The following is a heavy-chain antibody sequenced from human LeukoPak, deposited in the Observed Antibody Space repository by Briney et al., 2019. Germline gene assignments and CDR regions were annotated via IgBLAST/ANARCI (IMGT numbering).Heavy chain of an antibody. V-gene: IGHV3-23*01. CDR2: LSDSGGST. J-gene: IGHJ4*02. CDR1: GFTFSNYA. D-gene: IGHD1-26*01. CDR3: AKDARVGANEGGYFDY. Sequence: GGSLRLSCAASGFTFSNYAMNWVRQAPGKGLEWVSTLSDSGGSTYYTGSVKGRFTISRDNSKNTLYLQMNSLRAEDTAIYYCAKDARVGANEGGYFDYWGQGTLVTVSS.